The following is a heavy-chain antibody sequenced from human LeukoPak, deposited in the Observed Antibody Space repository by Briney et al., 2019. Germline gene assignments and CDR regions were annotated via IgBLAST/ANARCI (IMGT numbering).Heavy chain of an antibody. V-gene: IGHV3-21*04. CDR1: GFTFSSYS. CDR3: ARVLLGYYDSSDSFDY. J-gene: IGHJ4*02. CDR2: ISSSSSYI. Sequence: GGSLRLSCAASGFTFSSYSMNWVRQAPGKGLEWVSSISSSSSYIYYADSVKGRFTISRDNAKNSLYLQMNSLRAEDTAVYYCARVLLGYYDSSDSFDYWGQGTLVTVSS. D-gene: IGHD3-22*01.